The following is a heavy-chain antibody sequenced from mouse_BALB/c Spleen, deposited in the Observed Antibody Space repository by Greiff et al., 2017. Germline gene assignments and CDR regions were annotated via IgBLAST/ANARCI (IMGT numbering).Heavy chain of an antibody. V-gene: IGHV1-54*01. CDR2: INPGSGGT. J-gene: IGHJ1*01. CDR3: AREHYRYDYWYFDV. D-gene: IGHD2-14*01. Sequence: QVQLKESGAELVRPGTSVKVSCKASGYAFTNYLIEWVKQRPGQGLEWIGVINPGSGGTNYNEKFKGKATLTADKSSSTAYMQLSSLTSDDSAVYFCAREHYRYDYWYFDVWGAGTTVTVSS. CDR1: GYAFTNYL.